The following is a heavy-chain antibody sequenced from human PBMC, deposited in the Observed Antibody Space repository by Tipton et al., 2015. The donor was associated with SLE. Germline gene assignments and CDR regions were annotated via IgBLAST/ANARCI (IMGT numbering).Heavy chain of an antibody. CDR3: ARKRNVMGI. D-gene: IGHD2-21*01. CDR2: INHSGST. V-gene: IGHV4-39*07. CDR1: GGSISSSSHY. J-gene: IGHJ3*02. Sequence: TLSLTCTVSGGSISSSSHYWGWIRQPPGKGLEWIGEINHSGSTNYNPSLKSRVTISVDTSKNQFSLKLSSVTAADTAVYYCARKRNVMGIWGQGTMVTVSS.